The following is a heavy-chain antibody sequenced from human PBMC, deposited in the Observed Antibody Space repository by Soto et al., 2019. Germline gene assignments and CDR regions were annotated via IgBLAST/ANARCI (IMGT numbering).Heavy chain of an antibody. J-gene: IGHJ4*02. CDR2: VNPGGGYT. V-gene: IGHV1-46*01. Sequence: QVQLMQSGAEVMKPGASVKVSCKASGDTFTDYYIHWVRQAHGQRLEWMGTVNPGGGYTTYTQHFLARATMTGHTSTTTLHSELTSLTSAATAVQYCAIGGHVVVVTAALAYWGQGPLVTVPS. CDR3: AIGGHVVVVTAALAY. CDR1: GDTFTDYY. D-gene: IGHD2-21*02.